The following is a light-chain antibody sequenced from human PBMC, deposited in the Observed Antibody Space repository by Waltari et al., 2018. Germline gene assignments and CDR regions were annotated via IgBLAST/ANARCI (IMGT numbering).Light chain of an antibody. J-gene: IGKJ1*01. Sequence: DIQMTQSPSTLTASVGDRVNMTCRASQSISIWVAWYQQKPGQAPKLLIYMASTLETGVAARFSGSGSGTQFTLTISSRQPDDSATYYCQQYTKFWTFVQGTKVEI. V-gene: IGKV1-5*03. CDR3: QQYTKFWT. CDR2: MAS. CDR1: QSISIW.